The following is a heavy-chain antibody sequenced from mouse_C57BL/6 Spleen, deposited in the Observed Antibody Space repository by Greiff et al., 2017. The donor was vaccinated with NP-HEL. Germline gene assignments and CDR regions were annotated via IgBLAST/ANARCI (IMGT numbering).Heavy chain of an antibody. D-gene: IGHD1-1*01. J-gene: IGHJ4*01. CDR2: INPNNGGT. CDR3: ARHYGSGFAMDY. Sequence: EVQLQQSGPELVKPGASVKMSCKASGYTFTDYNMHWVKQSHGKSLEWIGNINPNNGGTSYNQKFKCKATLTVNKSSSTAYMELRSLTSEDSAVYYCARHYGSGFAMDYWGQGTSVTVSS. V-gene: IGHV1-22*01. CDR1: GYTFTDYN.